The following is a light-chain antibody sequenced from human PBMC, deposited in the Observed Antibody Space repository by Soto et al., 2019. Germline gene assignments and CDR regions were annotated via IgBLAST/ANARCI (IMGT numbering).Light chain of an antibody. CDR3: QQANSFPLT. J-gene: IGKJ4*01. V-gene: IGKV1-12*01. CDR2: AAS. Sequence: DIQMTQSPSSVSASVGDRVTITCRASQGISNWLAWYQQKPGKAPKLLIYAASTLQSGVPSRFSGSGFGTDFTLTISCLQPEDFATYYCQQANSFPLTFGGGTKVELK. CDR1: QGISNW.